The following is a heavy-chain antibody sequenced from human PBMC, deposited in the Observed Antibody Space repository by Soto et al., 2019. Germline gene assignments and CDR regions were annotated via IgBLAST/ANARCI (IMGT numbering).Heavy chain of an antibody. CDR3: AREGSYSAYNFAHGIQLWSFDF. Sequence: PSETLSLTCTVPGGSINTFYWSWVRQPAGKGLEWIGRIFSSGSTSFNPSLESRVAMSVDTSKNHFSLNLSSVTAADMAVYYCAREGSYSAYNFAHGIQLWSFDFWGQGALVTV. J-gene: IGHJ4*02. D-gene: IGHD5-12*01. V-gene: IGHV4-4*07. CDR2: IFSSGST. CDR1: GGSINTFY.